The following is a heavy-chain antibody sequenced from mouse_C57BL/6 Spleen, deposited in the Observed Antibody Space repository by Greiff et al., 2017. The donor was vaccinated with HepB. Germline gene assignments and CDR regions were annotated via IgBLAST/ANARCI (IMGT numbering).Heavy chain of an antibody. V-gene: IGHV14-4*01. CDR3: TTSYRGY. CDR2: IEPENGDT. CDR1: GFNIKDDY. D-gene: IGHD2-14*01. Sequence: VQLQQSGAELVRPGASVKLSCTASGFNIKDDYMHWVKQRPEQGLEWIGWIEPENGDTEYASKFQGKATITADTSSNTSYLQLSSLTSEDTAVYYCTTSYRGYWGQGTTLTVSS. J-gene: IGHJ2*01.